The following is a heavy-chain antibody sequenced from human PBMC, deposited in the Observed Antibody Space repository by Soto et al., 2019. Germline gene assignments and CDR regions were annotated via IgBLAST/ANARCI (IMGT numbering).Heavy chain of an antibody. J-gene: IGHJ1*01. CDR1: GGPIRSYY. V-gene: IGHV4-59*08. CDR2: IYYSEST. CDR3: ATHPPSGHFYH. Sequence: SETLSLTCTVSGGPIRSYYWSWIRQPPGKGLEWIGYIYYSESTNYNPSLKSRVTISVDTSKNQFSLRLSSVTAADTAVYYCATHPPSGHFYHWGQGTLVTVSS.